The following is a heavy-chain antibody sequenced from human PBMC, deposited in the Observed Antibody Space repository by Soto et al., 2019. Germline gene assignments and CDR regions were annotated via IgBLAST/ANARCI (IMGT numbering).Heavy chain of an antibody. J-gene: IGHJ3*02. CDR2: VWYDGSNK. Sequence: AGGSLRLSCRASGFIFSNYGMHWVRQAAGKGLEWVAVVWYDGSNKYYADSVKGRFTISRDNSKSTLYLQMSSLRAEDTALYYCARAGDTSLGIRELGAFDIWGQGTKVTVSS. V-gene: IGHV3-33*01. D-gene: IGHD2-21*01. CDR3: ARAGDTSLGIRELGAFDI. CDR1: GFIFSNYG.